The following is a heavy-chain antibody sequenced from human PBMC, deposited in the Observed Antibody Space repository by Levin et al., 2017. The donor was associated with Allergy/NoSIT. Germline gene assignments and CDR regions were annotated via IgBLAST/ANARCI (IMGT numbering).Heavy chain of an antibody. J-gene: IGHJ6*02. Sequence: GGSLRLSCVGSRFTFSTYWMSWVRQAPGKGLEWVANINQDGSQKNYVDSVRGRFTISRDNAKNSLYLQMNSLRAEDTAVYYCGRDMDVWGQGTTVTVSS. CDR2: INQDGSQK. CDR1: RFTFSTYW. CDR3: GRDMDV. V-gene: IGHV3-7*01.